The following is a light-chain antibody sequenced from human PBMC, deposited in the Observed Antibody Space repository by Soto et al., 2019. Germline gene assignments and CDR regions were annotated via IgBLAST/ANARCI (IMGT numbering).Light chain of an antibody. CDR2: GAS. CDR1: QSVSSSY. CDR3: QQYGSSTQLT. V-gene: IGKV3-20*01. Sequence: EIVLTQSPGTLSLSPGERATLSCRASQSVSSSYLAWYQQKPGQAPRLLIYGASSRATCISDRFSGSGSGTDFALTISRLEPEDFAVYYCQQYGSSTQLTFGGGTQVEIK. J-gene: IGKJ4*02.